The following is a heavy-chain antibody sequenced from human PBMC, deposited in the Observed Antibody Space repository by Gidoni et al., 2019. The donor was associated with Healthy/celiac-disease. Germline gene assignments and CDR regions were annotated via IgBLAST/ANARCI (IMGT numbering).Heavy chain of an antibody. CDR2: IYTSGST. CDR1: GGSISSGSYY. J-gene: IGHJ3*02. Sequence: QVQLQESGPGLVKPSQTLSLTCTVSGGSISSGSYYWSWIRQPAGKGLEWIGRIYTSGSTNYNPSLKSRVTISVDTSKNQFSLKLSSVTAADTAVYYCARGVVGPADAFDIWGQGTMVTVSS. CDR3: ARGVVGPADAFDI. D-gene: IGHD1-26*01. V-gene: IGHV4-61*02.